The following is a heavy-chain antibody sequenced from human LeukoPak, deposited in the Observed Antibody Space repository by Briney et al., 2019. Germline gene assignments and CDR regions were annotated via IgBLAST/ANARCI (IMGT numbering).Heavy chain of an antibody. CDR1: GGSNSSSNW. J-gene: IGHJ3*02. D-gene: IGHD5-18*01. CDR2: IYHSGST. Sequence: NPSETLSLTCAVSGGSNSSSNWWSWVRQPPGKGLEWIGEIYHSGSTNYNPSLKSRVTISVDKSKNQFSLKLSSVTAADTAVYYCARRMDTAMVTGSAFDIWGQGTMVTVSS. CDR3: ARRMDTAMVTGSAFDI. V-gene: IGHV4-4*02.